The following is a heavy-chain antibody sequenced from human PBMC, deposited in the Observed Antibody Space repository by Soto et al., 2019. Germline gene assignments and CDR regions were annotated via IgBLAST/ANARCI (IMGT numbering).Heavy chain of an antibody. D-gene: IGHD3-16*01. CDR3: AGLYDYVWGSYFDDY. J-gene: IGHJ4*02. CDR2: IYHSGST. CDR1: GGSISSSNW. Sequence: QVQLQESGPGLVKPSGTLSLTCAVSGGSISSSNWWSWVRQPPGKGLEWIGEIYHSGSTNYNPSLKSRVARSVDKSENQFSLKLSSVTAVDTVVYYCAGLYDYVWGSYFDDYWGQGTLVTVSS. V-gene: IGHV4-4*02.